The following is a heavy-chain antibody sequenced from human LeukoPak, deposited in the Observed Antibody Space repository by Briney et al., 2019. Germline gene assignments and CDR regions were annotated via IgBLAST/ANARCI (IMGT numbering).Heavy chain of an antibody. D-gene: IGHD3-10*01. J-gene: IGHJ5*02. CDR1: GVSISSSSYD. CDR3: ARSWYYGSGRYYPDWFDP. V-gene: IGHV4-39*02. CDR2: IYYSGST. Sequence: NPSETLSLTCTVSGVSISSSSYDSGWIRQPPGKGLEWLGCIYYSGSTYYDPSLRSRVSISVDTSKNHFSLKLSSVTAADTAVYYCARSWYYGSGRYYPDWFDPWGQGTLVTVSS.